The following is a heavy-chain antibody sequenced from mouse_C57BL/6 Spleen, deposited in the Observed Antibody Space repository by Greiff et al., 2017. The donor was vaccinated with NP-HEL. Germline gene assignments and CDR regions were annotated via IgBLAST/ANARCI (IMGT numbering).Heavy chain of an antibody. CDR1: GFNIKDYY. Sequence: VQLQQSGAELVRPGASVKLSCTASGFNIKDYYMHWVKQRPEQGLEWIGRIDPEDGDTEYAPKFQGKATMTADTSSNTAYLQLSSLTSEDTAVYYCTTGLGRGDYFDYWGQGTTLTVSS. V-gene: IGHV14-1*01. D-gene: IGHD4-1*01. CDR2: IDPEDGDT. CDR3: TTGLGRGDYFDY. J-gene: IGHJ2*01.